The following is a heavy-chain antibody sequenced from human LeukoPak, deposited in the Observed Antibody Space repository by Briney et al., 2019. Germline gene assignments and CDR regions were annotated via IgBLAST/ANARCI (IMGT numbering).Heavy chain of an antibody. CDR2: ISAYNGYT. V-gene: IGHV1-18*01. J-gene: IGHJ4*02. CDR1: GYTFTNFP. D-gene: IGHD1-26*01. Sequence: ASVKVSYKASGYTFTNFPIGWVRQAPGQGLEWMGWISAYNGYTKYAPSLQGRVTMTTDTSTSTAYMQLRSLRSDDTAMYYCARVGGNYEGLIDYWGQGTLVTVSS. CDR3: ARVGGNYEGLIDY.